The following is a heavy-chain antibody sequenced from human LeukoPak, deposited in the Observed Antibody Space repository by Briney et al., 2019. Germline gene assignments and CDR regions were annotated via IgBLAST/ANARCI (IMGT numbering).Heavy chain of an antibody. D-gene: IGHD6-13*01. Sequence: GGSLRLSCVASGFTFSSYWMSWVRQAPGKGLEWVANIKQDGSEKYYVDSVKGRFTISRDNAKNSLYLQVNSLRAEDTAVYYCARKMRPGIAAAGSDYWGQGTLVTVSS. V-gene: IGHV3-7*01. CDR3: ARKMRPGIAAAGSDY. J-gene: IGHJ4*02. CDR2: IKQDGSEK. CDR1: GFTFSSYW.